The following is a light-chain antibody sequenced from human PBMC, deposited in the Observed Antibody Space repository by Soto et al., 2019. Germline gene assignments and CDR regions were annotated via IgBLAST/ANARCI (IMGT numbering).Light chain of an antibody. CDR1: SSDVGSYNL. V-gene: IGLV2-23*01. Sequence: QSALTQPASVSGSPGQSITISCTGTSSDVGSYNLVSWYQQHPGKAPKLMIYEGSKRPSGVAKRCSGSKSGNTASLTISGLQAEDVADYYCCSYAGSSTPVVFGGGTKLTVL. CDR2: EGS. J-gene: IGLJ2*01. CDR3: CSYAGSSTPVV.